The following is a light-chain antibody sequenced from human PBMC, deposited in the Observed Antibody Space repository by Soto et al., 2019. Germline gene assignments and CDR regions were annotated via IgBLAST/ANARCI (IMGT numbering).Light chain of an antibody. J-gene: IGLJ3*02. V-gene: IGLV1-44*01. Sequence: QSVLTQPPSVSGTPGQRVTISCSGSNSNIGSNTVNWYQLLPGTAPKLLIYRNNQRPSGVPDRFSGSRSGTSASLAVIGLQSEDEADYYCAAWDDSLNGPVFGGGTKLTVL. CDR2: RNN. CDR3: AAWDDSLNGPV. CDR1: NSNIGSNT.